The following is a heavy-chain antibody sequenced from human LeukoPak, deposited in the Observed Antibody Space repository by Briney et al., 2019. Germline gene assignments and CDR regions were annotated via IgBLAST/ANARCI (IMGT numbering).Heavy chain of an antibody. CDR2: ISANDGKT. D-gene: IGHD1-26*01. J-gene: IGHJ6*02. CDR3: ARDGHELILTYYYGMDV. CDR1: GFVFTSYG. V-gene: IGHV1-18*01. Sequence: GASVKVSCRASGFVFTSYGFTWVRQAPGQGLEWMGWISANDGKTHYSEKHQGRVTMSTDTVTSTAYMELRSLRSDDTAVYYCARDGHELILTYYYGMDVWGQGTTVTVSS.